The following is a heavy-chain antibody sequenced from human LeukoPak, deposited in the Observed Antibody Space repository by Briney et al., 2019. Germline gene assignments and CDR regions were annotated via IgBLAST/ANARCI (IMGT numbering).Heavy chain of an antibody. CDR1: EFTFSDYW. CDR2: INQDGSEK. CDR3: ARIYSSSCYY. Sequence: PGGSLRLSCAVSEFTFSDYWMSWVRQAPGKGLEWVANINQDGSEKHYVDSVKGRFTVSRDNARNTLFLQMNSLRAEDTAVYDCARIYSSSCYYWGQGTLVTVAS. J-gene: IGHJ4*02. D-gene: IGHD6-13*01. V-gene: IGHV3-7*01.